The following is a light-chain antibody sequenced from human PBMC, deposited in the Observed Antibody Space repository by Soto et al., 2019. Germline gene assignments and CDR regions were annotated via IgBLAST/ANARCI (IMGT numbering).Light chain of an antibody. CDR3: LQYGSSPGT. V-gene: IGKV3-20*01. Sequence: EIVLTQSPGTLSLSPGEGATLSCRASQSVSSSYLAWYQQKPGQAPRLLIFGASSRATGIPDRFSGSGSGTDFTLTISRLEPEDFAVYYCLQYGSSPGTFGQGTKVEIK. J-gene: IGKJ1*01. CDR2: GAS. CDR1: QSVSSSY.